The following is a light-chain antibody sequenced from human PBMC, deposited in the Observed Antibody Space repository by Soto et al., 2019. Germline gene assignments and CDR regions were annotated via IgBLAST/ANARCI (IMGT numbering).Light chain of an antibody. V-gene: IGLV2-14*01. CDR3: FSYTTSSTLV. J-gene: IGLJ3*02. CDR2: EVS. CDR1: SSDVGGYNY. Sequence: QSALTQPASVSGSPGQSITISCTGTSSDVGGYNYVSWYQQHPAKAPKLMIYEVSNRPSGVSHRFSGSKSGNTASLTISGLQAEDEDDYYCFSYTTSSTLVFGGGTKVTVL.